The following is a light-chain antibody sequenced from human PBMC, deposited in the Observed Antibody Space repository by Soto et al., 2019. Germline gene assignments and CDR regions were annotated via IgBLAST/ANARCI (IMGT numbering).Light chain of an antibody. CDR1: QSVDIN. V-gene: IGKV3-15*01. Sequence: EIVLTQSPATLSVSPGERVTLSCRASQSVDINLAWYQQKPGQAPRLLIYGASTRAIDMPGRFSGRGSGTEFTLTISSLQSEDFAVYYCQQYRNWPRTFGQGTKVDTK. CDR2: GAS. CDR3: QQYRNWPRT. J-gene: IGKJ1*01.